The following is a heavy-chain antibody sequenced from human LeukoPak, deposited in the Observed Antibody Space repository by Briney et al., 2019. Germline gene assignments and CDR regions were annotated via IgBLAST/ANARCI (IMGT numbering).Heavy chain of an antibody. CDR1: GFTFTNDF. Sequence: PGGSLRLSCAASGFTFTNDFMTWVRQAPGKGLEWVANMKVDGTDIHYVDSVKGRFTISSDNARNPLYLQMNTLRVEDTAVYYCARGRGWIYDYWGQGTLVTVSS. CDR2: MKVDGTDI. CDR3: ARGRGWIYDY. J-gene: IGHJ4*02. V-gene: IGHV3-7*04. D-gene: IGHD6-19*01.